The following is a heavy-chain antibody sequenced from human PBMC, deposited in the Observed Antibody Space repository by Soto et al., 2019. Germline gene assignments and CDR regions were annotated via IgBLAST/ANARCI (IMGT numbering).Heavy chain of an antibody. CDR2: IYYSGST. CDR3: ARARYCGSSSCPKDYYFDY. Sequence: PSETLSLTCTVSGGSISSYYWSWIRQPPGKGLEWIGYIYYSGSTDYNPSLKSRVTISVDTSKNQFSLKLSSVTAADTAVYYCARARYCGSSSCPKDYYFDYWGQGTLVTVS. D-gene: IGHD2-2*01. CDR1: GGSISSYY. J-gene: IGHJ4*02. V-gene: IGHV4-59*01.